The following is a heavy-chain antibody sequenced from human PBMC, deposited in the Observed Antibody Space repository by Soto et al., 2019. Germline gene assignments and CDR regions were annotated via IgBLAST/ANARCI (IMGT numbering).Heavy chain of an antibody. V-gene: IGHV3-49*03. CDR2: IRSKAYGGTT. CDR1: GFTFGDYA. J-gene: IGHJ5*02. CDR3: TRGHEVVATIVHWFDP. Sequence: GGSLRLSCTVSGFTFGDYAMSWFRQAPGKGLEWVGFIRSKAYGGTTEYAASVKGRFTISRDDSKSIAYLQMNSLKTEDTAVYYCTRGHEVVATIVHWFDPWGQGTLVTVSS. D-gene: IGHD5-12*01.